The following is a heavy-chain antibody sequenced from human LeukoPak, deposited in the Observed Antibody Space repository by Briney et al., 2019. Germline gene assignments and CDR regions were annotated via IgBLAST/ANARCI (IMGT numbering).Heavy chain of an antibody. CDR3: ARDRKQWLGYYYYYMDV. Sequence: ASVKVSCKASGYTFTSYGISWVRQAPGQGLEWMGWMSAYNGNTNYAQKLQGRVTMTTDTSTSTAYMELRSLRSDDTAVYYCARDRKQWLGYYYYYMDVWGKGTTVTVSS. D-gene: IGHD6-19*01. CDR2: MSAYNGNT. CDR1: GYTFTSYG. J-gene: IGHJ6*03. V-gene: IGHV1-18*01.